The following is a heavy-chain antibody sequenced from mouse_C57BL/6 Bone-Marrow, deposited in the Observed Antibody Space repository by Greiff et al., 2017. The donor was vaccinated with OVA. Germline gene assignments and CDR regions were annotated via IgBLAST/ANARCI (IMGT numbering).Heavy chain of an antibody. CDR3: ARFAY. J-gene: IGHJ3*01. CDR2: INPNNGGT. CDR1: GYTFTDYY. V-gene: IGHV1-26*01. Sequence: VQLKQSGPELVKPGASVKLSCKASGYTFTDYYMNWVKQSHGKSLEWIGDINPNNGGTSYNQKFKGKATLTVDKSSSTAYMELRSLTSEDSAVYYCARFAYWGQGTLVTVSA.